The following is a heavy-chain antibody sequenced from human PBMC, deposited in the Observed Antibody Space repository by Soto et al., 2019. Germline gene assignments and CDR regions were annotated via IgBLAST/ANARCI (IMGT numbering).Heavy chain of an antibody. CDR1: GFSFRTYG. CDR3: AKEGSWYLERNWFDP. CDR2: ISYDGSNQ. Sequence: ASGFSFRTYGMHWVRQAPGKGLEWVAVISYDGSNQQYTDSVKGRFTISRDNTKNTLHLQMNSLRAEDTAVYYCAKEGSWYLERNWFDPWGQGTLVTVSS. D-gene: IGHD6-13*01. J-gene: IGHJ5*02. V-gene: IGHV3-30*18.